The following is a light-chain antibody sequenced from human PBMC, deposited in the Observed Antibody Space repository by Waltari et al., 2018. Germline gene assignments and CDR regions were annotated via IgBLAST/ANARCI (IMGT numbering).Light chain of an antibody. CDR3: LQYSDWPLT. CDR2: GAS. V-gene: IGKV3-15*01. Sequence: EIVLTQSPATLSLSPGERATLSCRASQSVSSSFAWYQQKPGQAPRLLIYGASSRATGIPDRFSGSGSGTDFTLTISSLEPEDFTVYFCLQYSDWPLTFGGGTRVEIK. J-gene: IGKJ4*01. CDR1: QSVSSS.